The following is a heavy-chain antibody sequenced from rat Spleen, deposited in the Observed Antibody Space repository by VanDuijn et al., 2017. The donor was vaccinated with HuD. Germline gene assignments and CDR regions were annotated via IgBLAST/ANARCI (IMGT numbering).Heavy chain of an antibody. Sequence: EVQLVQSNGGLVQPGRSLKLSCAASGFTFNDHFMAWVRQAPTKGLEWVATISYDGSSTYYRDSVKGRFTVSRDNAKNTLSLQVESLRSEDTATYYCARQDTSGYSNWFAYWGQGALVTVSS. D-gene: IGHD4-3*01. J-gene: IGHJ3*01. CDR3: ARQDTSGYSNWFAY. V-gene: IGHV5-29*01. CDR1: GFTFNDHF. CDR2: ISYDGSST.